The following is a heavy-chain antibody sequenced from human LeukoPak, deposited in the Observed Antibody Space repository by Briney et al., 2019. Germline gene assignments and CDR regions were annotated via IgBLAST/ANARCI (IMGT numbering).Heavy chain of an antibody. CDR3: ARNRPSSTDHDAFDI. CDR2: MNPNSGNT. CDR1: GYTFTSYD. D-gene: IGHD2-2*01. Sequence: GASVKVSCKASGYTFTSYDINWVRQATGQGLEWMGWMNPNSGNTGYAQKFQGRVTMTRNTSISTAYMELSRLRSDDTAVYYCARNRPSSTDHDAFDIWGQGTMVTVSS. V-gene: IGHV1-8*01. J-gene: IGHJ3*02.